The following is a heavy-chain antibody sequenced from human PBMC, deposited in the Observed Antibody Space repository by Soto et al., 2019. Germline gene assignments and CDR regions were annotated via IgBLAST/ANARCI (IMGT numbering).Heavy chain of an antibody. CDR2: IYYSGST. Sequence: QVQLQESGPGLVKPSETLSLTCTVSGGSISSYYWSWIRQPPGKGLEWIGYIYYSGSTNYNPSLKSRVNISVDTSKNQVSLKLSAVTAADTAVYYCARGRYYDSSGYFDAFDIWGQGTMVTVSS. D-gene: IGHD3-22*01. V-gene: IGHV4-59*01. CDR3: ARGRYYDSSGYFDAFDI. CDR1: GGSISSYY. J-gene: IGHJ3*02.